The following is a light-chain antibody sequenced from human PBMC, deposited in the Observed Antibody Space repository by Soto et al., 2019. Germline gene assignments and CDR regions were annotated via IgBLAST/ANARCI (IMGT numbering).Light chain of an antibody. CDR2: DAS. V-gene: IGKV1-5*01. Sequence: DIQMTQSPATLSASVGDSVTITCRASQSVSEWLAWYQQKPGKAPKLLIYDASSLESGVTSRFSGSVSGTEFNLNITSLQTDDFATYYCQQYSSHSNTFGRGNKTECK. CDR3: QQYSSHSNT. CDR1: QSVSEW. J-gene: IGKJ2*01.